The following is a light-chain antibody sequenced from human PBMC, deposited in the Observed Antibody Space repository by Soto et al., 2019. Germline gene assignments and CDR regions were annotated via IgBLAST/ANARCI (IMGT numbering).Light chain of an antibody. V-gene: IGLV1-47*01. CDR2: RNN. CDR1: SSNIGSNY. J-gene: IGLJ2*01. Sequence: QSVLTQPPSASGTPGQRVTISCSGSSSNIGSNYVFWYQQLPGTAPKPLIYRNNQRPSGVPDRVSGSKSGTSASLAISGLRSEDEAEYYRAAGDDGLSCPVFGGATKIPVL. CDR3: AAGDDGLSCPV.